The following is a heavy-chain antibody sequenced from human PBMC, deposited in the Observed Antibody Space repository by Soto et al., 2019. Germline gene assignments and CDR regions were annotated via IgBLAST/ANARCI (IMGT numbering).Heavy chain of an antibody. CDR1: GFTFSSYG. J-gene: IGHJ4*02. V-gene: IGHV3-30*18. CDR3: AKDHSYPSS. CDR2: ISYDGSNK. D-gene: IGHD2-15*01. Sequence: GGSLRLSCAASGFTFSSYGMHWVRQAPGKGLEWVAVISYDGSNKYYADSVKGRFTISRDNSKNTLYLQMNSLRAEDTAVYYCAKDHSYPSSWGQGTLVTVSS.